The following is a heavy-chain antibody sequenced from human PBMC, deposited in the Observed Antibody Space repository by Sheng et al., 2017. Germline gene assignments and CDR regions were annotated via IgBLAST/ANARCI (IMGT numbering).Heavy chain of an antibody. CDR1: GGSFSGYY. D-gene: IGHD1-26*01. J-gene: IGHJ4*02. CDR2: INHSGST. Sequence: QVQLQQWGAGLLKPSETLSLTCAVYGGSFSGYYWSWIRQPPGKGLEWIGEINHSGSTNYNPSLKSRVTISVDTSKNQFSLKLSSVTAADTAVYYCARAPVHSGSYLFDYWGQGTLVTVSS. V-gene: IGHV4-34*01. CDR3: ARAPVHSGSYLFDY.